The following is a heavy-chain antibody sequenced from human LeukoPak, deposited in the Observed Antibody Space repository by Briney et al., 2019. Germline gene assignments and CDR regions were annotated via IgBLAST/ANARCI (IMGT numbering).Heavy chain of an antibody. CDR1: GGTFSSYT. CDR2: IIPIFGSA. V-gene: IGHV1-69*13. Sequence: SVKVSCKASGGTFSSYTITWVRQAPGQGLEWMGGIIPIFGSANYAQKFQGRVTITADESTSTAYMELSSLRSEDTAVYYCARLDRSLLSTAFDIWGQGTMVTVSS. D-gene: IGHD1-26*01. J-gene: IGHJ3*02. CDR3: ARLDRSLLSTAFDI.